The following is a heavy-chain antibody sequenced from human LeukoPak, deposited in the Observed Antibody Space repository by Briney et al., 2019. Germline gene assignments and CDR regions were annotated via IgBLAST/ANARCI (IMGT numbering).Heavy chain of an antibody. CDR1: GFTFSSYG. CDR3: ARTPGYPHSHGYDHPFSFDY. J-gene: IGHJ4*02. Sequence: GGSLRLSCAASGFTFSSYGMHWVRQAPGKGLEWVAVIWYDGSNKYYADSVKGRFTISRDNSKNTLYLQMNSLRAEDTAVYYCARTPGYPHSHGYDHPFSFDYWGQGTLVTVSS. V-gene: IGHV3-33*01. CDR2: IWYDGSNK. D-gene: IGHD5-18*01.